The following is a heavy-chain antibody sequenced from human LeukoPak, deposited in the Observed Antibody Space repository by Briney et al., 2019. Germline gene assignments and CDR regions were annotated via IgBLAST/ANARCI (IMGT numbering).Heavy chain of an antibody. CDR2: LYSGGST. V-gene: IGHV3-53*01. CDR1: GFIVSSNY. J-gene: IGHJ4*02. CDR3: ARDGSYLDY. Sequence: GGSLRLSCAASGFIVSSNYMSCVRQAPGKGLEWVSILYSGGSTYYADSVKGRFTISRDNSKNTLYLQMNSLRAEDTAVYYCARDGSYLDYWGQGTLVTVSS.